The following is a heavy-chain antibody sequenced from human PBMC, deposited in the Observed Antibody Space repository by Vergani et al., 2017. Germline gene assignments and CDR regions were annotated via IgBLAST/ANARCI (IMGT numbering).Heavy chain of an antibody. CDR2: IYHSGST. V-gene: IGHV4-30-2*01. Sequence: QLQLQESGSGLVKPSQTLSLTCAVSGGSISSGGYSWSWIRQPPGKGLGWIGYIYHSGSTYYNPSLKSRVTISVDRSKNQFSLKLSSVTAADTAVYYCARGRAMIVVVPQFDYWGQGTLVTVSS. D-gene: IGHD3-22*01. CDR3: ARGRAMIVVVPQFDY. J-gene: IGHJ4*02. CDR1: GGSISSGGYS.